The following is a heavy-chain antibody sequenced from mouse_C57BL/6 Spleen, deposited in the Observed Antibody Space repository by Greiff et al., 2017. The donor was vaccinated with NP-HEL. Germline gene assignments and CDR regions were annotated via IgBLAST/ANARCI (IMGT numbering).Heavy chain of an antibody. CDR1: GYTFTSYW. CDR2: IYPGSGST. CDR3: ARGGGSSYYAMDY. Sequence: QVQLQQPGAELVKPGASVKMSCKASGYTFTSYWITWVKQRPGQGLEWIGDIYPGSGSTNYNEKFKSKATLTVDTSSSTAYMQLSSLTSEDSAVYDCARGGGSSYYAMDYWGQGTSVTVSS. V-gene: IGHV1-55*01. J-gene: IGHJ4*01. D-gene: IGHD1-1*01.